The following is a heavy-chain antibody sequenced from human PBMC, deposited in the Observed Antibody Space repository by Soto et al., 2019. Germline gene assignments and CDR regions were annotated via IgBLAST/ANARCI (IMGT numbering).Heavy chain of an antibody. D-gene: IGHD3-10*01. Sequence: WGSLRLSCVTSGFTFASYAMSWVRQAPGKGLEWVALITSSGGSTYYADTVKGRFTISRDNSKNTLYLQMNSLRAEDTAVYYCAKDRGYGSGTYKLGMDVWGQGTPVTVSS. J-gene: IGHJ6*01. CDR2: ITSSGGST. CDR1: GFTFASYA. CDR3: AKDRGYGSGTYKLGMDV. V-gene: IGHV3-23*01.